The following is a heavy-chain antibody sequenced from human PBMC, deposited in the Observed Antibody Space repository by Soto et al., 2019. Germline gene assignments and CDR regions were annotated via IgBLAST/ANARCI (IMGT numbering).Heavy chain of an antibody. D-gene: IGHD3-22*01. CDR3: AKDRTITMIVVPHAFDI. J-gene: IGHJ3*02. Sequence: GGSLRLSCAASGFTSSSYAMSWVRQAPEKGLEWVSGISGSGGSTYYADSVKGRFTISRDNSKNTLYLQMNSLRAEDTVVYYCAKDRTITMIVVPHAFDIWGRGTMVTVSS. CDR2: ISGSGGST. V-gene: IGHV3-23*01. CDR1: GFTSSSYA.